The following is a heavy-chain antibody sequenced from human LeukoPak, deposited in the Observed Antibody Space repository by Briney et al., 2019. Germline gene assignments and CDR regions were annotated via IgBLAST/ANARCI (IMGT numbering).Heavy chain of an antibody. CDR3: ARGGVDHYGSGTYYLMYYFDH. V-gene: IGHV3-23*01. J-gene: IGHJ4*02. Sequence: GGTLRLSCAVSGFTFNTYGMSWVRQAPGKGLEWVSGISGIGGATYYADSVKGRFTVSRDDPHNTLYLQMNSVRAEDTAVYFCARGGVDHYGSGTYYLMYYFDHWGQGALVTVSS. CDR2: ISGIGGAT. D-gene: IGHD3-10*01. CDR1: GFTFNTYG.